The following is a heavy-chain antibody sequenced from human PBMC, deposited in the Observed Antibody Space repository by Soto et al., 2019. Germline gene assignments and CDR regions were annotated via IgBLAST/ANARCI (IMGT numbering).Heavy chain of an antibody. J-gene: IGHJ4*02. Sequence: VQLVESGGGVVQPGRSLRLSCAASGFTFSDYAMHWVRQAPGKGLEWVAVVSHDGRNTHYADSVKGRFTISRDSSKKPVSLEMTSLRAEDTAVYYCAKGGRQWLVTSGFNYWGQGALVTVSS. CDR1: GFTFSDYA. V-gene: IGHV3-30*18. CDR3: AKGGRQWLVTSGFNY. CDR2: VSHDGRNT. D-gene: IGHD6-19*01.